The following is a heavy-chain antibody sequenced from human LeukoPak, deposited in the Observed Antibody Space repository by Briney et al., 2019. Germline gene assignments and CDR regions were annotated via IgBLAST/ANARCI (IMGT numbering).Heavy chain of an antibody. Sequence: GGSLRLSCAASGFTFSSYAMSWVRQAPGKGLEFVSAISGNGFNTNYANSVKGRFSISRDNSNSTLYLQMGSLRPEDMAVYYCARGISFSGSWPFDQWGQGTLVTVSS. CDR3: ARGISFSGSWPFDQ. CDR2: ISGNGFNT. V-gene: IGHV3-64*01. CDR1: GFTFSSYA. D-gene: IGHD2-15*01. J-gene: IGHJ4*02.